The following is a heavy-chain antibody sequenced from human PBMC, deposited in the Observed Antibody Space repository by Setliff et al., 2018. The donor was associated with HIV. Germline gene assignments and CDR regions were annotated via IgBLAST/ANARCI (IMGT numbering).Heavy chain of an antibody. V-gene: IGHV4-34*01. Sequence: SETLSLTCAVSGDSLSSYYWIWIRQSPGEGLEWIGEINQNANTNYNPSLKGRVTLSLDSSKNHLTLKLTSVSAADTGPYYCARGRRLFGSGLAYYWGQGSLVTVS. J-gene: IGHJ4*02. D-gene: IGHD3-10*01. CDR2: INQNANT. CDR1: GDSLSSYY. CDR3: ARGRRLFGSGLAYY.